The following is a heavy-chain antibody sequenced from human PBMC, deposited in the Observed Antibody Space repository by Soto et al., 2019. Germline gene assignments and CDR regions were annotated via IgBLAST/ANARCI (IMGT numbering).Heavy chain of an antibody. Sequence: SETLSLTCAVSGGSISSGGYSWSWIRQPPGKGLEWIGYIYHSGSTYYNPSLKSRVTISVDRSKNQFSLKLSSVTAADTAVYYCARVLESYDFWSGYISDYYFDYWGQGTLVTVSS. CDR1: GGSISSGGYS. J-gene: IGHJ4*02. D-gene: IGHD3-3*01. CDR3: ARVLESYDFWSGYISDYYFDY. V-gene: IGHV4-30-2*01. CDR2: IYHSGST.